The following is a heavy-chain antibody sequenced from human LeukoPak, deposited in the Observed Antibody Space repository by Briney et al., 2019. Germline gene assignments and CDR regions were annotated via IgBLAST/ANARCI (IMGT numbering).Heavy chain of an antibody. CDR1: GYFSTGYY. CDR3: ARQVATKGEWAFDV. V-gene: IGHV4-38-2*02. Sequence: SETLSLTCTVSGYFSTGYYWGWIRQPPGKGLEWMASIRPDGHTYSNSSLRNQLTISADMSRNEFSLKLNSLTAADTAVYYCARQVATKGEWAFDVWGQGTVVTVSS. J-gene: IGHJ3*01. CDR2: IRPDGHT. D-gene: IGHD5-12*01.